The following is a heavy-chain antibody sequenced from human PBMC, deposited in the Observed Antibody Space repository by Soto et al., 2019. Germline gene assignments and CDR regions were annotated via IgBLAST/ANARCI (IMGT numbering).Heavy chain of an antibody. CDR1: GFSLSNDRMG. D-gene: IGHD3-22*01. CDR2: IFSNDKR. J-gene: IGHJ4*02. CDR3: ARYAFFGGYANDY. Sequence: QVTLKESGPVLVKPTEALTLTCTVSGFSLSNDRMGVSWIRQPPGKALEWLAHIFSNDKRSYSTSLKSRLTTSKDTTKIQVVLTMTNMDHVDTATYYCARYAFFGGYANDYWGLGTLVTVSS. V-gene: IGHV2-26*01.